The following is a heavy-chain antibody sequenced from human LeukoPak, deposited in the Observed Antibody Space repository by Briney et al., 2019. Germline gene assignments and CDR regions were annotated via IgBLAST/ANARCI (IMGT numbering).Heavy chain of an antibody. Sequence: GGSLRLSCAASGFTFSAYWMSWVRQAPGKGLEWVANIKHDGSEKYYVDSVKGRFTISRDNAKNSLYLEMNSLRAEDTGVYYCARIRGIAAAGDYWGQGTLVTVSS. CDR3: ARIRGIAAAGDY. CDR2: IKHDGSEK. J-gene: IGHJ4*02. D-gene: IGHD6-13*01. V-gene: IGHV3-7*04. CDR1: GFTFSAYW.